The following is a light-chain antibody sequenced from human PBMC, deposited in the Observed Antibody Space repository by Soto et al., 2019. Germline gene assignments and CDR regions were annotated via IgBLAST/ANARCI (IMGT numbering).Light chain of an antibody. J-gene: IGKJ2*01. Sequence: EIVMTQSPATLSVSPGERATLSCRASQSVSSNLAWYQQKPGQAPRLLIYGASTRATGIPARFSGSGSGTEFTLTIRSLQSEDFAVYYCQQYNNWPYTLGQGTKLEIK. CDR1: QSVSSN. CDR2: GAS. CDR3: QQYNNWPYT. V-gene: IGKV3-15*01.